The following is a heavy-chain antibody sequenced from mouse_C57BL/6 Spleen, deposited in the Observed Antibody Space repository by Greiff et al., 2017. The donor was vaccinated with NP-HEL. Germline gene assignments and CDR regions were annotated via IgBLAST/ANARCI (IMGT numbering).Heavy chain of an antibody. Sequence: QVQLQQSGAELVKPGASVKLSCKASGYTFTSYWMHWVKQRPGRGLEWIGRIDPNSGGTKYNEKFKSKATLTVDKPSSTAYMQLSSLTSEDSAVYYCARSRDYRNYVEGNFDYWGQGTTLTVSS. CDR3: ARSRDYRNYVEGNFDY. V-gene: IGHV1-72*01. CDR2: IDPNSGGT. CDR1: GYTFTSYW. J-gene: IGHJ2*01. D-gene: IGHD2-5*01.